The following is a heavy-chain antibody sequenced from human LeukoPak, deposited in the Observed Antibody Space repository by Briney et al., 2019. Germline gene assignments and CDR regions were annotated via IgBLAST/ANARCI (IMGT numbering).Heavy chain of an antibody. Sequence: AASVKVSCKASGYTFTGYYMHRVRQAPGQGLEWMGWINPNSGGTNYAQKFQGRVTMTRDTSISTAYMELSRLRSDDTAVYYCARDWGPKYYDFWSGDIRSRGWLDPWGQGTLVTVSS. V-gene: IGHV1-2*02. CDR1: GYTFTGYY. J-gene: IGHJ5*02. D-gene: IGHD3-3*01. CDR2: INPNSGGT. CDR3: ARDWGPKYYDFWSGDIRSRGWLDP.